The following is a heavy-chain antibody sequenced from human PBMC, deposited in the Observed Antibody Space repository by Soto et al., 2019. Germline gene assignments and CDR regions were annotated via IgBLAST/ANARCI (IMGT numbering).Heavy chain of an antibody. CDR3: ARLPNYYYDSSGYSLDI. CDR1: GGSFSGYY. D-gene: IGHD3-22*01. J-gene: IGHJ3*02. Sequence: SETLSLTCAVYGGSFSGYYWSWIRQPPGKGLEWIGEINHSGSTNYNPSLKSRVTISVDTSKNQFSLKLSSVTAADTAVYYCARLPNYYYDSSGYSLDIWGQGTMVTVSS. V-gene: IGHV4-34*01. CDR2: INHSGST.